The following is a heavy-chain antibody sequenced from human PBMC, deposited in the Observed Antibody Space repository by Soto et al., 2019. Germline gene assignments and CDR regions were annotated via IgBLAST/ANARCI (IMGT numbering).Heavy chain of an antibody. CDR1: GFTFSTYA. V-gene: IGHV3-23*01. J-gene: IGHJ4*02. CDR2: IDNSGGIT. Sequence: GGSLRLSCAASGFTFSTYAMSWVRQAPGKGLEWVSTIDNSGGITYYADSVKGRFTISRDNSKNTLYLQMNSLRVNDTAVYYCARDLASATGTFDYWGQGTLVTVSS. CDR3: ARDLASATGTFDY. D-gene: IGHD1-1*01.